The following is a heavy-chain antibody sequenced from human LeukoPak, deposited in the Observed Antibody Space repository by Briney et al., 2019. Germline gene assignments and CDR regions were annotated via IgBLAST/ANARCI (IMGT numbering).Heavy chain of an antibody. CDR1: GGSISSSSYY. Sequence: PSETLSLTCTVSGGSISSSSYYWGWIRQPPGKGLEWIGSIYYSGSTYYNPSLKSRVTISVDTSKNQFSLNLNSVTATDTAVYYCVRHTSYGGNSGFEYWGQGTLVTVSP. V-gene: IGHV4-39*01. D-gene: IGHD4-23*01. J-gene: IGHJ4*02. CDR3: VRHTSYGGNSGFEY. CDR2: IYYSGST.